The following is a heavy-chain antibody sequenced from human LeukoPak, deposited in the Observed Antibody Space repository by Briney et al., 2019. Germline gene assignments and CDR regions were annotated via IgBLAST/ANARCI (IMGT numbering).Heavy chain of an antibody. Sequence: SETLSLTYTVSGGSISGYYWSWIRQPPGKGLQWIGYIHYSGSTRYNPSLENRVTISVDTSKNQFSLNLTSVTAADTAVYYCASRAAFCGDDCFRFDYWGQGTLVTVSS. J-gene: IGHJ4*02. CDR3: ASRAAFCGDDCFRFDY. CDR2: IHYSGST. CDR1: GGSISGYY. V-gene: IGHV4-59*01. D-gene: IGHD2-21*02.